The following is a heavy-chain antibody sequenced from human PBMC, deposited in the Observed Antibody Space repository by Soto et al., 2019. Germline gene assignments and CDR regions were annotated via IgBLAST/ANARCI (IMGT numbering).Heavy chain of an antibody. CDR3: ARHYCSSTSCYPVYYYYYGMDV. CDR1: VYSFTSYW. J-gene: IGHJ6*02. D-gene: IGHD2-2*01. V-gene: IGHV5-51*01. Sequence: PGESRKISCKGSVYSFTSYWIGWVRQMPGKGLEWMGIIYPGDSDTRYSPSFQGQVTISADKSISTAYLQWSSLKASDTAMYYCARHYCSSTSCYPVYYYYYGMDVWGQGTTVTVSS. CDR2: IYPGDSDT.